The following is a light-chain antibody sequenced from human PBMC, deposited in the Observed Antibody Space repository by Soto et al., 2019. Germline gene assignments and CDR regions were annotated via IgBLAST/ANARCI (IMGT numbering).Light chain of an antibody. Sequence: DIQMTQSPSSLSASVGDRVTITCRASQDIRRDLGWYQQKPGKAPKRLVYAASNLQSGVPSRFTGSGSGTEFSLRISSLQSEDFATYYCLQHYNYPLTFGGGTKVEI. J-gene: IGKJ4*01. V-gene: IGKV1-17*01. CDR3: LQHYNYPLT. CDR2: AAS. CDR1: QDIRRD.